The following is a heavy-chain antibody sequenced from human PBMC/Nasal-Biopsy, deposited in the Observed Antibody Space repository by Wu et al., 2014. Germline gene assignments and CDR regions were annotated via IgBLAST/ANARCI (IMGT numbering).Heavy chain of an antibody. CDR1: GGFIANSDVY. D-gene: IGHD2-2*01. Sequence: TLSLTCSVSGGFIANSDVYWSWVRQSPGKGLEWIGYSYYSGSTYYNPSLQSRVSISVDMSKNQFSLTLSSVSAADTAIYYCARVIVCGYCGSGPSYFDSWGRGTLVTVSS. CDR2: SYYSGST. V-gene: IGHV4-30-4*08. CDR3: ARVIVCGYCGSGPSYFDS. J-gene: IGHJ4*02.